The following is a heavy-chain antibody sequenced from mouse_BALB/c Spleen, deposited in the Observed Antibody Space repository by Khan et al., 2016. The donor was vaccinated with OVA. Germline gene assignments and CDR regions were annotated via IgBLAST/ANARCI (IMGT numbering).Heavy chain of an antibody. CDR2: IWAGGST. Sequence: VQLVESGPGLVAPSQSLSITCTVSGFSLTSYGVHWVRQPPGKGLEWLGVIWAGGSTNYNSALMSRLSISKDNSKSQVFLKMNRLQTDDTAMYYCARGDGYYEDAMDYWGQGTSVTVAS. V-gene: IGHV2-9*02. D-gene: IGHD2-3*01. CDR3: ARGDGYYEDAMDY. CDR1: GFSLTSYG. J-gene: IGHJ4*01.